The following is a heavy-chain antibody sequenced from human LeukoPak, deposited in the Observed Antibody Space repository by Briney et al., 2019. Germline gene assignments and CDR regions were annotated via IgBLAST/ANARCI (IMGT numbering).Heavy chain of an antibody. Sequence: SETLSLTCTVSGGSISSGGYYWSWIHQHPGKGLEWIGYIYYSGSTFYNPSLKSQIIISVDTSKNQFSLKLTSVTAADTAVYYCARGGTYSGDNWFDPWGQGTLVTVSS. CDR3: ARGGTYSGDNWFDP. J-gene: IGHJ5*02. D-gene: IGHD1-26*01. CDR1: GGSISSGGYY. V-gene: IGHV4-31*01. CDR2: IYYSGST.